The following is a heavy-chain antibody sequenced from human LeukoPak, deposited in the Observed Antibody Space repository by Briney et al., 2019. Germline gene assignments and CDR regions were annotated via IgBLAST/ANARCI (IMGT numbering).Heavy chain of an antibody. CDR1: GYSFTGYY. V-gene: IGHV1-46*01. CDR3: ARDTSYGAYTDY. J-gene: IGHJ4*02. CDR2: INPTSGST. D-gene: IGHD4-17*01. Sequence: GASVKVSCKASGYSFTGYYMHWVRQAPGQGLEWMGIINPTSGSTTYAQKFQGRVTMTRDTSTSTVYMELSSLRSEDTAFYYCARDTSYGAYTDYWGQGTLVTVSS.